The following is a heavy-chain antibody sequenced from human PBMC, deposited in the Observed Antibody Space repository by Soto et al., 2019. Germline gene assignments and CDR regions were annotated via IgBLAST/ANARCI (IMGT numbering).Heavy chain of an antibody. CDR3: AKARGIAAAGTTFDS. CDR1: GFTFGDYG. D-gene: IGHD6-13*01. Sequence: GGSLRLSCGASGFTFGDYGMHWVRQVPGQGLEWVSGISWNSGSMGYADSVRGRFTISRDNAKNSLYLQMNSLRADDTALYYCAKARGIAAAGTTFDSWGQGTLVTVPS. V-gene: IGHV3-9*01. CDR2: ISWNSGSM. J-gene: IGHJ4*02.